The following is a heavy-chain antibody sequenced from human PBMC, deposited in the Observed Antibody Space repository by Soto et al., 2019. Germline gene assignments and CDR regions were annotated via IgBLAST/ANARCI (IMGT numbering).Heavy chain of an antibody. D-gene: IGHD3-10*01. CDR1: GGSISSYY. V-gene: IGHV4-59*01. Sequence: SETLSLTCTVSGGSISSYYWSWIRQPPGKGLEWIGYIYYSGSTNYNPSLKSRVTISVDTSKNQFSLKLSSVTAADTAVYYCARMDYYGSGSHDAFDIWGQGTMVTVSS. CDR3: ARMDYYGSGSHDAFDI. CDR2: IYYSGST. J-gene: IGHJ3*02.